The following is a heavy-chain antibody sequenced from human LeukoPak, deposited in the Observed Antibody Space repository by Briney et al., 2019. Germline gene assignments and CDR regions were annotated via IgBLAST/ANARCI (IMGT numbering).Heavy chain of an antibody. CDR1: GFTFSTYT. V-gene: IGHV3-21*01. CDR3: ARGAGGIAVDY. CDR2: ISSSSSYI. D-gene: IGHD6-13*01. Sequence: PGGSLRLSCAASGFTFSTYTMNWVRQAPGKGLEWVSSISSSSSYIYYADSVKGRFTISRDNAKNSLYLQMNSLRAEDTAVYYCARGAGGIAVDYWGQGTLVTVSS. J-gene: IGHJ4*02.